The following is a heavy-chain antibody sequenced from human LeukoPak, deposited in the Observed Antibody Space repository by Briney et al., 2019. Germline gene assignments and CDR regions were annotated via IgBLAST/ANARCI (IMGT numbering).Heavy chain of an antibody. V-gene: IGHV1-69*01. Sequence: SVKVSCKASGGTFSSDAISWVRQAPGQGLEWMGGIIPIFGTANYAQKFQGRVTITADEFTSTAYMELSSLRTEDTAVYYCARDRYSSGWSDRYNWFDPWGQGTLVTVSS. J-gene: IGHJ5*02. CDR2: IIPIFGTA. CDR3: ARDRYSSGWSDRYNWFDP. CDR1: GGTFSSDA. D-gene: IGHD6-19*01.